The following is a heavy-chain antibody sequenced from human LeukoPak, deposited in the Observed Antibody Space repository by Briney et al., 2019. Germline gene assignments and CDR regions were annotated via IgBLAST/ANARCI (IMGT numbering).Heavy chain of an antibody. D-gene: IGHD6-19*01. V-gene: IGHV1-69*13. CDR1: AGTFTIYA. CDR3: ARSRERIAVAGGLDY. J-gene: IGHJ4*02. Sequence: GAAVKLSCKSSAGTFTIYAISWVRQAPAQGLGWMGVIVTIFGTANYAQMFQGRVTITADESTSTAYMELSSLRSEDTAVYYCARSRERIAVAGGLDYWGQGTLVTVSS. CDR2: IVTIFGTA.